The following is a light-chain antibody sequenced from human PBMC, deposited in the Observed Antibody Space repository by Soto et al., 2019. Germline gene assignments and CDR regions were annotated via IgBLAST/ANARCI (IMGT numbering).Light chain of an antibody. CDR2: EVS. CDR3: MQSTQLPPT. J-gene: IGKJ5*01. Sequence: DVVLTQSPLSLPVTPGEPASISFRSSQSLLHRNGYNYLDWYLQKPGQSPQLLIYEVSTRVSGVPDRFSGSGSGTDFTLEISRVETDDVGIYYCMQSTQLPPTFGQGTRLEIK. V-gene: IGKV2D-29*02. CDR1: QSLLHRNGYNY.